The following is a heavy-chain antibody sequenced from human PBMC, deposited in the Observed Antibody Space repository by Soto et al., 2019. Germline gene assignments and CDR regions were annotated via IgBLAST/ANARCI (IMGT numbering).Heavy chain of an antibody. D-gene: IGHD3-22*01. CDR1: VGSISSGGYY. CDR2: IYNGGST. Sequence: QVQLQQSGPGLVKPSQTLSLICTVSVGSISSGGYYWSWIRQHPGKGLECLRYIYNGGSTYYHPPRKSRVTIAVDTSKNQYALKLSSVTAADTVVYYWAREDKYYDSSGRDFDIWGQGTMVTVSS. V-gene: IGHV4-31*03. J-gene: IGHJ3*02. CDR3: AREDKYYDSSGRDFDI.